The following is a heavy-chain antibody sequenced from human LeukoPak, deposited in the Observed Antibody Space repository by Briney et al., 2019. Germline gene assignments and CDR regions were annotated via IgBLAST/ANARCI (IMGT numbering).Heavy chain of an antibody. CDR1: GGSFSGYY. J-gene: IGHJ4*02. CDR3: AREADSGGYYSFDY. V-gene: IGHV4-34*01. CDR2: INHSGST. Sequence: PSETLSLTCAVYGGSFSGYYWSWIRQPPGKGLEWIGEINHSGSTNYNPSLKSRVTISVDTSKNQFSLKLSSVTAADTAVYYCAREADSGGYYSFDYWGQGTLVTVSS. D-gene: IGHD3-22*01.